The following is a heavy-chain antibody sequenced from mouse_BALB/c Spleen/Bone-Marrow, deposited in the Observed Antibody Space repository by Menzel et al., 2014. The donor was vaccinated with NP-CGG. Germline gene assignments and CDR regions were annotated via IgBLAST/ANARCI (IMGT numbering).Heavy chain of an antibody. J-gene: IGHJ4*01. CDR1: GYTFTDKW. CDR2: IDTSDSYT. V-gene: IGHV1-69*01. Sequence: QVQLQQSGAEFVMPGASVKMSCKASGYTFTDKWMHWVKQRPGQGLEWIGAIDTSDSYTNYNQKFKGKASLTVDSSSITSYMHLSILTSYDSSVYYCSRGAHDFSLDYLGQGTSVIVSS. D-gene: IGHD2-4*01. CDR3: SRGAHDFSLDY.